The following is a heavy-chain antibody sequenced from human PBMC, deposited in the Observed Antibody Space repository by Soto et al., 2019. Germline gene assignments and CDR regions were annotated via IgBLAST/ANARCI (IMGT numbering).Heavy chain of an antibody. J-gene: IGHJ3*02. CDR3: ARDAVVDTAMVTSAFDI. D-gene: IGHD5-18*01. CDR1: GFTVSSNY. Sequence: EVQLVESGGGLVQPGGSLRLSCAASGFTVSSNYMSWVRQAPGKGLEGVSVIYSGGSTYYADSVKGRFTSSRDNSKILMYLQMNSLRAEDTAVYYCARDAVVDTAMVTSAFDIWGQGTMVTVSS. V-gene: IGHV3-66*01. CDR2: IYSGGST.